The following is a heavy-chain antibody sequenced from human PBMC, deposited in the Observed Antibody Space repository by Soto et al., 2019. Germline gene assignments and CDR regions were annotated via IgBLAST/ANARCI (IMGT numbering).Heavy chain of an antibody. CDR2: ISSSSSYI. CDR1: GFTFSSYA. CDR3: SLCGLPQAGNAFVF. J-gene: IGHJ3*01. V-gene: IGHV3-21*01. Sequence: GGSLRLSCAASGFTFSSYAMSWGRQAPGKGLEWVSSISSSSSYIYYADSVKGRFTISRDNAKNSLYLQMNSLRAEDTAVYYCSLCGLPQAGNAFVFWCQGTLVSVSS. D-gene: IGHD2-15*01.